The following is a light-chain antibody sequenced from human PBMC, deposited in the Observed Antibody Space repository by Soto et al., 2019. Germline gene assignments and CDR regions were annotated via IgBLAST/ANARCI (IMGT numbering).Light chain of an antibody. CDR2: DAS. Sequence: EIVLTQSPGTLSLSPGERATLPCRASQSVRSGHLSWYQQRPGQAPRLLIYDASTRATGIPDTFSGSGSGTDFSLPISRREPADFAVYYCLLYVKSRRTFGHGTNVDI. CDR3: LLYVKSRRT. CDR1: QSVRSGH. V-gene: IGKV3-20*01. J-gene: IGKJ1*01.